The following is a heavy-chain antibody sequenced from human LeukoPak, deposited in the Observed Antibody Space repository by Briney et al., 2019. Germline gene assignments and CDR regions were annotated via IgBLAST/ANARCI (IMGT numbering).Heavy chain of an antibody. CDR1: GGSISSSSYY. J-gene: IGHJ4*02. CDR2: IYYSGST. V-gene: IGHV4-61*01. CDR3: ARGGDYYDSSGYPVYYFDY. Sequence: SETLSLTCTVSGGSISSSSYYWSWIRQPPGKGLEWIGYIYYSGSTNYNPSLKSRVTISVDTSKNQFSLKLSSVTAADTAVYYCARGGDYYDSSGYPVYYFDYWGQGTLVTVSS. D-gene: IGHD3-22*01.